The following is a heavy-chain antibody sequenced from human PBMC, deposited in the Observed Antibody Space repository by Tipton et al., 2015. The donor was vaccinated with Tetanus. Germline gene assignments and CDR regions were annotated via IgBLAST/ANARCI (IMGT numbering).Heavy chain of an antibody. D-gene: IGHD2-15*01. CDR1: GGAFRTYA. J-gene: IGHJ5*01. Sequence: QSGPEVKRPGSAVRVSCKTSGGAFRTYAISWVRQAPGQGLEWMGGIFPVCGTANYAPQFQGRVTITADEATGTAYMELNSLTSEDTAVYFCARPDGYCSGGSCYLALDSWGQGTLVIVS. CDR3: ARPDGYCSGGSCYLALDS. CDR2: IFPVCGTA. V-gene: IGHV1-69*01.